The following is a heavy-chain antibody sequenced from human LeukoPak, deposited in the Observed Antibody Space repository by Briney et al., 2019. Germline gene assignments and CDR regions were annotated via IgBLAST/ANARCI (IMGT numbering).Heavy chain of an antibody. J-gene: IGHJ4*02. CDR1: GFTFSSYA. D-gene: IGHD3-22*01. Sequence: GGSLRLSCAASGFTFSSYAMSWVRQAPGKGLEWVSAISGSGGNTYYADSVEGRFTISRDNSKNTLYLQMDRLRVEDTAVYYCVKDGDIVVVITFDYWGQGTLVTVSS. CDR2: ISGSGGNT. CDR3: VKDGDIVVVITFDY. V-gene: IGHV3-23*01.